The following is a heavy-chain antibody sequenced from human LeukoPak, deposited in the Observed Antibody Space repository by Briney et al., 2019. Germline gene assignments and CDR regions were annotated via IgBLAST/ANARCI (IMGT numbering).Heavy chain of an antibody. CDR1: GGSISSYY. CDR2: IFYSGST. Sequence: SETLSLTCTVSGGSISSYYWNWIRQPPGKGLEWIGYIFYSGSTNYNPSLKSQVTISVDTSKNQFSLKLSSVTAADTAVYYCARDYYGSRDYWGQGTLVTVSS. CDR3: ARDYYGSRDY. J-gene: IGHJ4*02. V-gene: IGHV4-59*12. D-gene: IGHD3-10*01.